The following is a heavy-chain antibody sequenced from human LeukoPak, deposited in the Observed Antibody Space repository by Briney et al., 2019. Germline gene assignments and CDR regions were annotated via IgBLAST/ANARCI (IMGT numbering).Heavy chain of an antibody. J-gene: IGHJ4*02. CDR3: ARTTINRIQLWMYYFDY. CDR2: IYCSGST. CDR1: GGSISSSSYY. V-gene: IGHV4-39*01. Sequence: SETLSPTCTVSGGSISSSSYYWGWIRQPPGKGLEWIGSIYCSGSTYYNPSLRSRVTISVDTSKNQFSLKLSSVTAADTAVYYCARTTINRIQLWMYYFDYWGQGTLVTVSS. D-gene: IGHD5-18*01.